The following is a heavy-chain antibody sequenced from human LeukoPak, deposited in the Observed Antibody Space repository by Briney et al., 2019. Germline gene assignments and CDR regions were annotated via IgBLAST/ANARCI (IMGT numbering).Heavy chain of an antibody. CDR2: ISSSSSYI. CDR3: AKNTYATNWNWFDP. CDR1: GFTFSSYE. V-gene: IGHV3-21*05. J-gene: IGHJ5*02. Sequence: PGGSLRLSCAASGFTFSSYEMNWVRQAPGKGLEWVSYISSSSSYIYYADSVKGRLTISRDNSKNTLYLQMTSLRPEDTAVYYCAKNTYATNWNWFDPWGQGTLVTVSS. D-gene: IGHD1-1*01.